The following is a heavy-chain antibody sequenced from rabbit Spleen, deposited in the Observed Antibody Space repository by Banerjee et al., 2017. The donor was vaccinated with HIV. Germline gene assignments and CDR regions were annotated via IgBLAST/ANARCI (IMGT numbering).Heavy chain of an antibody. Sequence: QLKESGGGLVQPGGSLKLSCKASGFDFNNYYMSWVRQAPGKGLEWIGYFDPVFGSTYFASWAKGRFTISSHNAQNTLYLQLNSLTAADTATYFCARGPPYAGYAGYGYVYLNLWGPRDPGHRL. CDR3: ARGPPYAGYAGYGYVYLNL. V-gene: IGHV1S7*01. CDR1: GFDFNNYY. CDR2: FDPVFGST. J-gene: IGHJ4*01. D-gene: IGHD6-1*01.